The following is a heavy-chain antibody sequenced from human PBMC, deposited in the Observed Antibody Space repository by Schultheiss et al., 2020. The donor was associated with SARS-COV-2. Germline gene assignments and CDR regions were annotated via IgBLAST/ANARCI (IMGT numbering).Heavy chain of an antibody. D-gene: IGHD6-19*01. CDR1: GFTFSDYV. CDR2: ITHDGSNR. Sequence: GGSLRLSCAASGFTFSDYVMHWVRQAPGKGPEWVALITHDGSNRYYADSVKGRFSVSRDNGQNTLFLQMNSLRPEDTAVYYCARGHDPRSQWLTPFDYWGQGTLVTVSS. V-gene: IGHV3-30*01. CDR3: ARGHDPRSQWLTPFDY. J-gene: IGHJ4*02.